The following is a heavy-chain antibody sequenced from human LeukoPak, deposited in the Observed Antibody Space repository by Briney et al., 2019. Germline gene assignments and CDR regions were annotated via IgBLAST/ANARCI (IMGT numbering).Heavy chain of an antibody. D-gene: IGHD3-3*01. J-gene: IGHJ4*02. Sequence: SETLSLTCAVSGGSISSGGYSWSWIRQPPEKGLEWIGYIYHSGSTYYNPSLKSRVTISVDRSKNQFSLKLSSVTAADTAVYYCARGVYDFWSGYYVDYWGQGTLVTVSS. CDR3: ARGVYDFWSGYYVDY. CDR2: IYHSGST. V-gene: IGHV4-30-2*01. CDR1: GGSISSGGYS.